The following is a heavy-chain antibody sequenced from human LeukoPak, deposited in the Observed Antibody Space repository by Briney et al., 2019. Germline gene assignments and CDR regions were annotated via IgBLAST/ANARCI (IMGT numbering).Heavy chain of an antibody. CDR2: ISYDGSNK. J-gene: IGHJ6*02. CDR3: AGVVPRRSSYYYYGMDV. Sequence: GGSLRLSCAASGFTFSSYGMHWVRQAPGKGLEWVAVISYDGSNKYYADSVKGRFTISRDNSKNTLYLQMNSLRAEDTAVYYCAGVVPRRSSYYYYGMDVWGQGTTVTVSS. CDR1: GFTFSSYG. V-gene: IGHV3-30*03. D-gene: IGHD2-2*01.